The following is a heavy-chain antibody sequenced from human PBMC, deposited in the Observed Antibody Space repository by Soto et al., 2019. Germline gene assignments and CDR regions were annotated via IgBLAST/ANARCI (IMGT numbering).Heavy chain of an antibody. V-gene: IGHV3-23*01. CDR3: AKATRGGAATLIRDY. CDR2: ISGSGGST. Sequence: EVQLLESGGGLVQPGGSLRLSCAAAGFTFSIYAMSWVRQAPCKGLEWVSAISGSGGSTYYADSVKGRFTISRDNSKNTLYLQMNSLRADDTAVYYCAKATRGGAATLIRDYWGQGTLVTVSS. CDR1: GFTFSIYA. J-gene: IGHJ4*02. D-gene: IGHD6-13*01.